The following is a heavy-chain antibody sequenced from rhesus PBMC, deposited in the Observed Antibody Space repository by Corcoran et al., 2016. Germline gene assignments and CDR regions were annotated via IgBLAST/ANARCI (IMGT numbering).Heavy chain of an antibody. Sequence: QVQLQESGPGLVKPSETLSLTCAVSGASISSYWWSWIRQPPGKGLEWIGEINANSVSTYDNPSLKSRVTMSKDASKNQFSLRLSSVTAADTAVYYCARDVVVITRRFDVWGPGVLVTVSS. J-gene: IGHJ5-1*01. CDR3: ARDVVVITRRFDV. D-gene: IGHD3-16*01. V-gene: IGHV4-80*01. CDR2: INANSVST. CDR1: GASISSYW.